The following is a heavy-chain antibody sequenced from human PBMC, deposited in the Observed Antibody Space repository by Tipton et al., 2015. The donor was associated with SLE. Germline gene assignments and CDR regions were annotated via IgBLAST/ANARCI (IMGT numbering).Heavy chain of an antibody. Sequence: QLVQSGAEVKKPGASVKVSCKASGYTFTGYYMHWVRQAPGQGLEWMGRINPNSGGTNYAQKCQGRVTMTRDTSISTAYMELSRLRSDDTAVYYCASSASCSSTSCSRWDYYGMVGWGQGTTVTVSS. J-gene: IGHJ6*02. CDR3: ASSASCSSTSCSRWDYYGMVG. CDR1: GYTFTGYY. V-gene: IGHV1-2*06. D-gene: IGHD2-2*01. CDR2: INPNSGGT.